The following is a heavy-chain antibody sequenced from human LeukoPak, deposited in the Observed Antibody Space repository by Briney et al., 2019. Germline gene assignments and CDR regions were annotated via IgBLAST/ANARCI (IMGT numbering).Heavy chain of an antibody. D-gene: IGHD3-10*01. J-gene: IGHJ4*02. V-gene: IGHV4-59*08. Sequence: EPLTLPCTVSGDFFSIYYWSWIRQPPGKGRVGLGNIYYSGSTNYNPSVKSRVTISVDTSENPLSLKLTSVTGADTAVYYCTKQRGAYTSGTYSFDYWGQGTLVTVSS. CDR2: IYYSGST. CDR3: TKQRGAYTSGTYSFDY. CDR1: GDFFSIYY.